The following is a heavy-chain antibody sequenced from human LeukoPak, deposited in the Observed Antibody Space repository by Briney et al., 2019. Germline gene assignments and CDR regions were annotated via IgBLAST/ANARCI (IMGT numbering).Heavy chain of an antibody. CDR2: ITGSTRTK. V-gene: IGHV3-23*01. J-gene: IGHJ4*02. CDR1: GFSFSAYG. Sequence: PGGSLRLSCAASGFSFSAYGMSWVRQAPGEGLEWVSSITGSTRTKYYADSVKGRFTISRDNSKNTLYLQMNSLRAEDTAVYYCAKDLASGSSYWGQGTLVTVSS. CDR3: AKDLASGSSY. D-gene: IGHD7-27*01.